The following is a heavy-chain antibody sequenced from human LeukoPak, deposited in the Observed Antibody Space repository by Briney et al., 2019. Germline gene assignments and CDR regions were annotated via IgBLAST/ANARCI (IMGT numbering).Heavy chain of an antibody. V-gene: IGHV4-59*01. CDR1: GGSISSYY. Sequence: SETLSLTCTVSGGSISSYYWSWIRQPPGKELEWIGYIYYSGSTNYNPSLKSRVTISVDTSKNQFSLKLSSVTAADTAVYYCARDRGYSYGYGYFDYWGQGTLVTVSS. CDR3: ARDRGYSYGYGYFDY. D-gene: IGHD5-18*01. CDR2: IYYSGST. J-gene: IGHJ4*02.